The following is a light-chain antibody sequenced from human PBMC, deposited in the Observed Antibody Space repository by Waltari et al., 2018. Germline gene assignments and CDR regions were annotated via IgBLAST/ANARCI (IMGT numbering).Light chain of an antibody. CDR1: QDISSF. J-gene: IGKJ5*01. Sequence: IQLTLSPSSLSASVGDRVAITCRASQDISSFLAWCQQIPGKAPKLLIYSASTLQSGVPSRFSGSGYGADFTLTISSLQPEDFATYYCQQLLTYPISFGQGTRLEIK. CDR3: QQLLTYPIS. CDR2: SAS. V-gene: IGKV1-9*01.